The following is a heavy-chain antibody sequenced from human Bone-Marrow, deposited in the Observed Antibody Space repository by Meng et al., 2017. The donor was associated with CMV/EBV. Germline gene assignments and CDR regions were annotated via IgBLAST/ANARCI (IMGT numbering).Heavy chain of an antibody. CDR3: ARMLDITMIVGRGYYFDY. J-gene: IGHJ4*02. V-gene: IGHV1-2*02. CDR1: GYTFTGYY. Sequence: ASVKVSCKASGYTFTGYYMHWVRQAPGQGLEWMGWINPNSGGTNYAQKFQGRVTMTRDTSISTAYMELSRLRSDDTAVYYCARMLDITMIVGRGYYFDYWGQGTLVTVYS. CDR2: INPNSGGT. D-gene: IGHD3-22*01.